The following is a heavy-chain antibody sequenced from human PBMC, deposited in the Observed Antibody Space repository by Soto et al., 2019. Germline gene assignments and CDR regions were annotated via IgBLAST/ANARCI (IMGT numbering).Heavy chain of an antibody. D-gene: IGHD7-27*01. CDR3: ERDVNWGSWHFDL. V-gene: IGHV3-33*01. J-gene: IGHJ2*01. CDR1: GFIFSNYG. Sequence: QEQLVESGGGVVQPGRSLRLSCAASGFIFSNYGIHWVRQAPGKGLEWVAFIWYDGSRQYYAASVKGRFTVSRDKNTVFLEMNSLGADDTALYYCERDVNWGSWHFDLWGRGALVAVSS. CDR2: IWYDGSRQ.